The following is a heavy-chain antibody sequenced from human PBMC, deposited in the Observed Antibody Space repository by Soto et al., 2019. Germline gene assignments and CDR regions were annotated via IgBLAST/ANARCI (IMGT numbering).Heavy chain of an antibody. Sequence: GGYLRLSCSSTGFAFSDYITLCVRQALAQVLEWISTIGAARDPYYTASVKGRFTISRGNAKNSIFLQMNSVRVEDTAVYYCARAYSGRLPRRADYYYALDVWGQGT. CDR1: GFAFSDYI. CDR3: ARAYSGRLPRRADYYYALDV. J-gene: IGHJ6*02. V-gene: IGHV3-13*05. D-gene: IGHD2-15*01. CDR2: IGAARDP.